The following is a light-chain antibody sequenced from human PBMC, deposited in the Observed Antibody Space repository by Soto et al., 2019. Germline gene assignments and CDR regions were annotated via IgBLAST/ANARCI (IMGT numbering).Light chain of an antibody. CDR2: GAS. Sequence: EIVMTQFPATLSVSPGGRATLSCRASQSISDTLAWYQQKPGQAPRLLIHGASTRATGFPARFSGSGSGTDFTLTISSLQSEDFAVYYCQQYNNWPWTFGQGTKVXX. V-gene: IGKV3-15*01. CDR1: QSISDT. CDR3: QQYNNWPWT. J-gene: IGKJ1*01.